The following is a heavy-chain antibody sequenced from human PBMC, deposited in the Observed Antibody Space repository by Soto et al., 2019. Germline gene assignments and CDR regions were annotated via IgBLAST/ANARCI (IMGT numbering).Heavy chain of an antibody. D-gene: IGHD1-1*01. J-gene: IGHJ4*02. CDR1: GFTFSKYA. V-gene: IGHV3-30-3*01. CDR2: MSYDGSNE. Sequence: PGGSLRLSCAASGFTFSKYAMHWVRQAPGKGLEWVAVMSYDGSNEYYADSVKGRLTISRDNPQNTLYLQMNTLRPEDAALYYCVRENYGTLYFDYWGQGTLVTVSS. CDR3: VRENYGTLYFDY.